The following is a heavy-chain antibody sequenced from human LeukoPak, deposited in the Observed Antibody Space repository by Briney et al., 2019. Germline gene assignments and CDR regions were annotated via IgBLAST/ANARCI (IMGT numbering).Heavy chain of an antibody. CDR3: ARYCPWAVAGLFDY. D-gene: IGHD6-19*01. CDR1: GGSISSYY. Sequence: SETLSLTCTVSGGSISSYYWSWIRQPPGKGLEWIGYIYYSGSTNYNPSLKSRVTISVDTSKNQFPLKLSSVTAADTAVYYCARYCPWAVAGLFDYWGQGTLVTVSS. CDR2: IYYSGST. J-gene: IGHJ4*02. V-gene: IGHV4-59*01.